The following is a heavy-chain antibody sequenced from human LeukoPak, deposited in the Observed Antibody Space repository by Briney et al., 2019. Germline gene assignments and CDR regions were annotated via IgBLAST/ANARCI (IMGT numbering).Heavy chain of an antibody. Sequence: ASETLSLTCTVSGGSISSSSYYWGWIRQPPGKGLEWIGGIYHSGSTYYNPSLKSRVTISVDTSRNQFSLKLSSVTAADTAVYYCARGLWFGDENPPYFDYWGQGILVTVSS. CDR3: ARGLWFGDENPPYFDY. J-gene: IGHJ4*02. D-gene: IGHD3-10*01. CDR1: GGSISSSSYY. CDR2: IYHSGST. V-gene: IGHV4-39*07.